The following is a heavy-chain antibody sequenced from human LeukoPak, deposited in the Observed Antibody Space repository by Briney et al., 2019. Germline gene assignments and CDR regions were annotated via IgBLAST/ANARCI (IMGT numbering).Heavy chain of an antibody. J-gene: IGHJ4*02. V-gene: IGHV6-1*01. Sequence: SQTLSLTCAISGDSVSINSAAWNWIRQSPSRGLEWLGSTYQRYKWYNDYAVYMKSRITINTDISKNQFYLQLNSVTPEDTAVYYCSSSPSPDRSGWYFDYWGQGTLVTVSS. D-gene: IGHD6-19*01. CDR1: GDSVSINSAA. CDR3: SSSPSPDRSGWYFDY. CDR2: TYQRYKWYN.